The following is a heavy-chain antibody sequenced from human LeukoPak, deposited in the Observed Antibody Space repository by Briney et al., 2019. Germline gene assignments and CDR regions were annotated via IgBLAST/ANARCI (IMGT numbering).Heavy chain of an antibody. CDR1: GFTFSSYS. Sequence: GGSLRLSCAASGFTFSSYSMNWVRQAPGKGLEWVSSISSSSSYIYYADSVKGRFTISRDNAKNSLYLQMNSLRAEVTAVYYCARDRSDGYYFDYWGQGTLVTVSS. CDR2: ISSSSSYI. J-gene: IGHJ4*02. V-gene: IGHV3-21*01. CDR3: ARDRSDGYYFDY.